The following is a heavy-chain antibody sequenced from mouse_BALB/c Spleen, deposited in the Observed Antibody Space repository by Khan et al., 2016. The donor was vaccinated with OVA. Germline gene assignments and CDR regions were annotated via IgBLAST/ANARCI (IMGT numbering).Heavy chain of an antibody. J-gene: IGHJ2*01. CDR3: ATCYWYGYYVDY. CDR2: ISGYSNTI. Sequence: EVELVESGGDLVQPGGSRKLSCAASGFTFSSYGMHWVRQAPEKGLEWVAYISGYSNTIYYADTVKGRFTISRDNPSNTLFLQLTSLMSDATAMFYCATCYWYGYYVDYGGRGTTVKVSA. V-gene: IGHV5-17*02. D-gene: IGHD2-14*01. CDR1: GFTFSSYG.